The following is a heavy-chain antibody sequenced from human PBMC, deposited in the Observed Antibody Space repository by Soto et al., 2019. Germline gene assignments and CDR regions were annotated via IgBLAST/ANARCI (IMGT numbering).Heavy chain of an antibody. Sequence: PGGSLRLSCAASGFTVSSNYMSWVRQAPGKGLEWVSVIYSGGSTYYADSVKGRFTISRDNAKNSLYLQMNSLRAEDTAVYYCARGDYYDSSGPFSDAFDIWGQGTMVTVSS. CDR1: GFTVSSNY. D-gene: IGHD3-22*01. CDR2: IYSGGST. V-gene: IGHV3-66*01. J-gene: IGHJ3*02. CDR3: ARGDYYDSSGPFSDAFDI.